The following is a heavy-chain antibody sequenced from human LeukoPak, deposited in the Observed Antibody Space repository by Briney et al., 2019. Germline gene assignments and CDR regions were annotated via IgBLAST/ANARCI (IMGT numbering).Heavy chain of an antibody. J-gene: IGHJ4*02. Sequence: ASVKLSCKASGYTFTSYGISWVRQAPGQGLKWLGWISAYNGNTNYAQTLQGRVTITTDTSTSTAYMERRSLRSDDTAVYYCARVSRGSYRYYFDYWGQGTLLTVSS. CDR1: GYTFTSYG. D-gene: IGHD1-26*01. CDR2: ISAYNGNT. V-gene: IGHV1-18*01. CDR3: ARVSRGSYRYYFDY.